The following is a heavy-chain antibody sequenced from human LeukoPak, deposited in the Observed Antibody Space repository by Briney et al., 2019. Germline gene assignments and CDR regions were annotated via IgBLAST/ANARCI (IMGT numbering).Heavy chain of an antibody. CDR3: ARDPYYYDSSGYYINAFDI. Sequence: PSETLSLTCTVSGGSISSYYWSWIRQPPGKGLEWIGYIYYSGSTNYNPSLKSRVTISVDTSKNQFSLKLSSVTAADTAVYYCARDPYYYDSSGYYINAFDIWGQGTMVTVSS. CDR1: GGSISSYY. D-gene: IGHD3-22*01. J-gene: IGHJ3*02. V-gene: IGHV4-59*01. CDR2: IYYSGST.